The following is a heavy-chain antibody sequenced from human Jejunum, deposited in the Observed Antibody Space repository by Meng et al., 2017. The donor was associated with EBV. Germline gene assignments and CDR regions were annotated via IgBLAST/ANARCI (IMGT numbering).Heavy chain of an antibody. D-gene: IGHD2-8*01. Sequence: LVGAGGSFVQSGGSLRPSRAALWFNVSSNYMSWVRQAPGKGLEWVSVIYSGGSTYYADSVKGRFTISRDISKNTLYLQMNSLRAEDTAVYYCAGKYGGDSWGQGTLVTVSS. CDR2: IYSGGST. J-gene: IGHJ4*02. CDR1: WFNVSSNY. CDR3: AGKYGGDS. V-gene: IGHV3-53*01.